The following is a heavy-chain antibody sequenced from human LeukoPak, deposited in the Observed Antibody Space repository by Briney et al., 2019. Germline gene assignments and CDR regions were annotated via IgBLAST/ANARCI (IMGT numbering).Heavy chain of an antibody. CDR2: ISGSGGST. Sequence: GGSLRLSCAASGFTFSSYAMSWVRQAPGKGLEWVSAISGSGGSTYYADSVKGRFTISRDNSKYTLYLQMISLRVEDTAFYYCARYTSGWFEDYWGQGTLVTVSS. J-gene: IGHJ4*02. CDR3: ARYTSGWFEDY. D-gene: IGHD6-19*01. V-gene: IGHV3-23*01. CDR1: GFTFSSYA.